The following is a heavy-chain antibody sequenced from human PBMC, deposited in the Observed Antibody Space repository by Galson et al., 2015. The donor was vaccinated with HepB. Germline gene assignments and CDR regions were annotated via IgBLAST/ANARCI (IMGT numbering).Heavy chain of an antibody. J-gene: IGHJ4*02. Sequence: SLRLSCAASGFTFSNAWMSWVRQAPGKGLEWVGRIKSKTDGGTTDYAAPVKGRFTISRDDSKNTLYLQMNSLKTEDTAVYYCTTDVRRYGSGSYYREHFDYWGQGTLVTVSS. CDR2: IKSKTDGGTT. CDR1: GFTFSNAW. D-gene: IGHD3-10*01. V-gene: IGHV3-15*01. CDR3: TTDVRRYGSGSYYREHFDY.